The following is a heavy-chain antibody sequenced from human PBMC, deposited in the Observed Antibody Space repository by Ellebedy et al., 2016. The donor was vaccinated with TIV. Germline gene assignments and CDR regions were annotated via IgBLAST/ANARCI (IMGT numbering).Heavy chain of an antibody. V-gene: IGHV3-23*01. CDR1: GFTFSSYA. J-gene: IGHJ3*02. CDR3: AIDPGDAFDI. CDR2: ISGSGGST. Sequence: GGSLRLXXAASGFTFSSYAMSWVRQAPGKGLEWVSAISGSGGSTYYADSVKGRFTISRDNSKNTLYLQMNSLRAEDTAVYYCAIDPGDAFDIWGQGTMVTVSS.